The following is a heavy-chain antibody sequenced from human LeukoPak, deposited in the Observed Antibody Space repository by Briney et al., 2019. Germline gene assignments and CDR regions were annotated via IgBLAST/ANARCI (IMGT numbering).Heavy chain of an antibody. D-gene: IGHD3-22*01. J-gene: IGHJ4*02. CDR3: ARAYYYDSSGYCLDY. CDR1: GYTFTSYG. V-gene: IGHV1-18*01. Sequence: GASVKVSCEASGYTFTSYGISWVRQAPGQGLEWMGWISAYNGNTNYAQKLQGRVTMTTDTSTSTAYMELRSLRSDDTAVYYCARAYYYDSSGYCLDYWGQGTLVTVSS. CDR2: ISAYNGNT.